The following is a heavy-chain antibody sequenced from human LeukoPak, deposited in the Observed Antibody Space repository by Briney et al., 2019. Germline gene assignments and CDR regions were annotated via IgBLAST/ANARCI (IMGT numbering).Heavy chain of an antibody. CDR3: ARDYCSGGSCPNDY. CDR1: GFTFSSYW. V-gene: IGHV3-7*01. Sequence: GGSLRLSCAASGFTFSSYWMSWVRQAPGKGLEWVANIKQDGSEKYYVDSVKGRFTISRDNAKNSLYLQMNSLRAEDTAVYYCARDYCSGGSCPNDYWGQGTLVTVSS. D-gene: IGHD2-15*01. J-gene: IGHJ4*02. CDR2: IKQDGSEK.